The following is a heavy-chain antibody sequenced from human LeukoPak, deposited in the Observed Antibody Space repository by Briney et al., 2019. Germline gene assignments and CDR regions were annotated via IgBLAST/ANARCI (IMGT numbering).Heavy chain of an antibody. V-gene: IGHV1-18*01. J-gene: IGHJ4*02. CDR2: ISAYNGNT. D-gene: IGHD2-21*01. Sequence: ASVKVSCKTSGYTFTTYGILWVRQAPGQGLEWMGWISAYNGNTNYAQKLQGRVTMTTDTSTSTAYMELRSLRSDDTAVYYCARGVRPYCGGDCYDYWGQGTLVTVSS. CDR1: GYTFTTYG. CDR3: ARGVRPYCGGDCYDY.